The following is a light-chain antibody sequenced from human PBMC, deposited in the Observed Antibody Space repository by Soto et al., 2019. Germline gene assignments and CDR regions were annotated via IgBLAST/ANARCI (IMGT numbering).Light chain of an antibody. Sequence: QSVLTQPPSVSAAPGQKVTISCSGSSSNIGNNYVSWYQQLPGTAPNLLIYDNNKRPSGIPDRFSGSKPGTSATLGITGLQTGDEADYYCGTWDSSLSAVVFGGGTKLTVL. V-gene: IGLV1-51*01. CDR2: DNN. CDR3: GTWDSSLSAVV. J-gene: IGLJ2*01. CDR1: SSNIGNNY.